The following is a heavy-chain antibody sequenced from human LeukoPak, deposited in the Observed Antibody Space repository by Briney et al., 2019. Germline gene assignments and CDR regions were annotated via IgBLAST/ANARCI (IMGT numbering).Heavy chain of an antibody. CDR3: AREINHGFFDY. D-gene: IGHD5-24*01. J-gene: IGHJ4*02. CDR1: GFTFSSYS. Sequence: GGSLRLSCAASGFTFSSYSMNWVRQAPGKGLEWVSYISSTSSTIYYADSVKGRFTISRDNAKNSLYLQMNSLRAEDTAVYYCAREINHGFFDYWGRGTLVTVSS. V-gene: IGHV3-48*04. CDR2: ISSTSSTI.